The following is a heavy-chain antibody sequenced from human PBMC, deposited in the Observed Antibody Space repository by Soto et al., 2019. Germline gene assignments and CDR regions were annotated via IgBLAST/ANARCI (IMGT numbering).Heavy chain of an antibody. CDR2: VSHDGRNT. Sequence: VQLVESGGGVVQPGRSLRLSCAASGFTFSDYAMHWVRQAPGKGLEWVAVVSHDGRNTHYADSVKGRFTISRDSSKNTVSLEITSLRAEGSAVYYGAKGGRRWRVISESNYWGQGALVTVSS. CDR1: GFTFSDYA. V-gene: IGHV3-30*18. J-gene: IGHJ4*02. CDR3: AKGGRRWRVISESNY. D-gene: IGHD6-19*01.